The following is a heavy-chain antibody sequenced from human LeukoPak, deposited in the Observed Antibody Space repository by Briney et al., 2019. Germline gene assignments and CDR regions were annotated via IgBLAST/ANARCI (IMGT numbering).Heavy chain of an antibody. D-gene: IGHD3-22*01. CDR3: ARDAAIYDNSAFYYLW. CDR1: GGTFSRYA. J-gene: IGHJ4*02. Sequence: SVKVSCKASGGTFSRYAISWVRQAPGQGLEWMGGITPMFGTANYAQKFQGRVTNTADESTSTAYMELSGLRSEDTAMYYCARDAAIYDNSAFYYLWWDQGTLITVSP. CDR2: ITPMFGTA. V-gene: IGHV1-69*13.